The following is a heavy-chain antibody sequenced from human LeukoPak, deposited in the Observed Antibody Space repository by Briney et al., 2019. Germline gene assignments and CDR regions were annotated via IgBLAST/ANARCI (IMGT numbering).Heavy chain of an antibody. V-gene: IGHV3-21*01. CDR2: ISPDSTFI. D-gene: IGHD1-26*01. Sequence: GGSLRLSCAGSGFTFSTDGMNWVRQAPGKGLEWVSSISPDSTFIYQADSVKGRFTISRDNAKNSLYLQMESLRVEDTAVYYCANFQTVGVKPFEHWGQGTLVIVSS. J-gene: IGHJ5*02. CDR3: ANFQTVGVKPFEH. CDR1: GFTFSTDG.